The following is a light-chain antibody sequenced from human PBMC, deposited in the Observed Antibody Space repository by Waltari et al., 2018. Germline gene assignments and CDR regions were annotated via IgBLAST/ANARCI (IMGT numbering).Light chain of an antibody. CDR3: CAYAGSYTYV. CDR1: TRDIGTYDL. Sequence: QSALTQPASVSGSPGQSITISCSGTTRDIGTYDLVSWYQHHPGKAPKVIIYQDNKRPSGVSNRFSGSKSGNTASLTVSGLQAEDEADYYCCAYAGSYTYVFGGGTKVTV. V-gene: IGLV2-23*01. CDR2: QDN. J-gene: IGLJ1*01.